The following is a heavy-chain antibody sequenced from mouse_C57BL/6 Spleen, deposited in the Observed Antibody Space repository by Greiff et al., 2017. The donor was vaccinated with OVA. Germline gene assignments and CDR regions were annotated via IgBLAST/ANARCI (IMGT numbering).Heavy chain of an antibody. CDR3: TTGGYGSSRDY. J-gene: IGHJ2*01. V-gene: IGHV14-4*01. D-gene: IGHD1-1*01. Sequence: DVQLQESGAELVRPGASVKLSCTASGFNIKDDYMHWVKQRPEQGLEWIGWIDPENGDTEYASKFQGKATITADTSSNTAYLQLSSLTSEDTAVYYCTTGGYGSSRDYWGQGTTLTVSS. CDR1: GFNIKDDY. CDR2: IDPENGDT.